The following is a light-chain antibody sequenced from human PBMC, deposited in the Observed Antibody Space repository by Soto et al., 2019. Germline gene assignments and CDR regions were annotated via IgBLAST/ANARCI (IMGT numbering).Light chain of an antibody. CDR2: XXX. V-gene: IGKV3-20*01. J-gene: IGKJ3*01. CDR1: QSVSSSY. Sequence: EIVLTQSPGTLSLSPGERATLSCRASQSVSSSYLAWYQQKPGQAPRLLIYXXXXXXXXXXXXXXXXXSGTDFTLTISRLEPEDFAVYYCQQYGSSRVTFGPGTKVDIK. CDR3: QQYGSSRVT.